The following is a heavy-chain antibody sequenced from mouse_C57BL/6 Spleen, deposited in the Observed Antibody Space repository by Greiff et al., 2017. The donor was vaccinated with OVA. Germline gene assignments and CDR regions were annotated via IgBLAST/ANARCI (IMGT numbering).Heavy chain of an antibody. V-gene: IGHV1-26*01. CDR2: INPNNGGT. CDR3: ARNDYAYYYAMDD. CDR1: GYTFTDYY. Sequence: EVQLQQSGPELVKPGASVKISCKASGYTFTDYYMNWVKQSHGKSLEWIGDINPNNGGTSYNQKFKGKFTLTVDKSASNAYMELRSLTSEDSAVYYCARNDYAYYYAMDDWGQGTSVTVAS. J-gene: IGHJ4*01. D-gene: IGHD2-4*01.